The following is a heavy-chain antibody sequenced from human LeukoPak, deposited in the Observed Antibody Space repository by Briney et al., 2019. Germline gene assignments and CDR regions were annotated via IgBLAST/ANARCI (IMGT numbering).Heavy chain of an antibody. V-gene: IGHV3-21*01. Sequence: GGSLRLSCAASGLTFSSYSMNWVRQAPGKGLEGVSSISSSSSYIYYADSVKGRFTISRDNAKNSLYLQMNSLRAEDTAVYYCARAFYYDSSGYSYWGQGTLVTVSS. D-gene: IGHD3-22*01. CDR3: ARAFYYDSSGYSY. J-gene: IGHJ4*02. CDR1: GLTFSSYS. CDR2: ISSSSSYI.